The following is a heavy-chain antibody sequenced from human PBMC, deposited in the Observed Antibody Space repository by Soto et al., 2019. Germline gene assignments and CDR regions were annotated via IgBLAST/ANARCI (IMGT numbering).Heavy chain of an antibody. Sequence: EVQLVESGGGLVQPGGSLRLSFAASGFTFDDYSLHWVRKAPGRGLEWVSGISWHSGSIDYADSVKGRFTISRDNAKNFLYLEMNSLRPEDTALYYCARGDLGAVAGYFEYWGQGTLVTVSS. J-gene: IGHJ4*02. CDR3: ARGDLGAVAGYFEY. CDR2: ISWHSGSI. D-gene: IGHD6-19*01. CDR1: GFTFDDYS. V-gene: IGHV3-9*01.